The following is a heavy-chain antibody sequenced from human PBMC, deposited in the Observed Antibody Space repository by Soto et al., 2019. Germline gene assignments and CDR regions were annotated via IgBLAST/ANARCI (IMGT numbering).Heavy chain of an antibody. D-gene: IGHD3-10*01. CDR3: ARSYHYGSGSRIQFGH. CDR2: IYPGDSNT. V-gene: IGHV5-51*01. J-gene: IGHJ5*02. CDR1: GYRIANYW. Sequence: GESLKISCKGYGYRIANYWIVWVRQMPGKGLEWMGIIYPGDSNTRYIPSFQVPAIMLSVKSICSAFLQWNSLKASATAIYIGARSYHYGSGSRIQFGHWAQGTLVTVSS.